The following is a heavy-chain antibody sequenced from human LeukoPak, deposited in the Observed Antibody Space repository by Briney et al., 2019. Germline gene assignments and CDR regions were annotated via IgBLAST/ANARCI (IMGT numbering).Heavy chain of an antibody. D-gene: IGHD3-22*01. CDR2: MRYDGTKK. CDR3: ARDGAPHYYDSSGYIDAFDI. V-gene: IGHV3-30*14. CDR1: GFTFSSYA. Sequence: GGSLRLSCAASGFTFSSYAMHWVRQAPGKGLEWVAFMRYDGTKKNYADSVKGRFTISRDNSKNTLYLQMNTLRAEDTAVYYCARDGAPHYYDSSGYIDAFDIWGQGTMVTVSS. J-gene: IGHJ3*02.